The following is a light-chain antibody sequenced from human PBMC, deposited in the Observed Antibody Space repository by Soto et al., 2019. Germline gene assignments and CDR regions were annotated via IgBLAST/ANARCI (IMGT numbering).Light chain of an antibody. CDR3: SSYTTYSTLHV. CDR1: SSDVGAYNY. V-gene: IGLV2-14*01. Sequence: QSALTQPASVSGSPGQSITISCTGTSSDVGAYNYVSWYQQHPGKAPKLMIYEVSNRPSGVSNRFSGSKSGNTASLTISGLQAEDEDDYYCSSYTTYSTLHVFGTGTKLTVL. CDR2: EVS. J-gene: IGLJ1*01.